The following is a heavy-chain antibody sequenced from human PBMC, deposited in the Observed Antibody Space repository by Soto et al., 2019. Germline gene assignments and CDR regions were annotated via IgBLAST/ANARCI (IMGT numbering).Heavy chain of an antibody. CDR2: ISAYNGNT. CDR3: AREGRGYYDILTGYYVDY. J-gene: IGHJ4*02. D-gene: IGHD3-9*01. V-gene: IGHV1-18*01. CDR1: GYTFTSYG. Sequence: ASVKVSCKASGYTFTSYGISWVRQAPGQGLEWMGWISAYNGNTNYAQKLQGRVTMTTDTSTSTAYMELRSLRSDDTAVYYCAREGRGYYDILTGYYVDYWGQGTLVTVSS.